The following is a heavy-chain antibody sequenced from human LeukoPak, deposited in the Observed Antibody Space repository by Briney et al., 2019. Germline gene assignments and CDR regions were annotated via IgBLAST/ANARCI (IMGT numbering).Heavy chain of an antibody. CDR2: IYPGDSDT. J-gene: IGHJ6*03. CDR3: ARETTGIRRWDSYYYYYMDV. CDR1: GYSFTSYW. Sequence: GESLKISCKGSGYSFTSYWIGWVRQMPGKGLEWMGIIYPGDSDTRYSPSFQGQVTISADKSISTAYLQWSSLKASDTAMYYCARETTGIRRWDSYYYYYMDVWGKGTTVTVSS. V-gene: IGHV5-51*01. D-gene: IGHD4-17*01.